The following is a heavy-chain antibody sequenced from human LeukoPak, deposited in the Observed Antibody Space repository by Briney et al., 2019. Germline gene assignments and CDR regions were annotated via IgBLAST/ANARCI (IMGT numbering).Heavy chain of an antibody. J-gene: IGHJ4*02. CDR2: ISSSSSYT. V-gene: IGHV3-11*05. CDR3: ARDWQVYGSGSFDY. Sequence: GGSVTLLCAASVFTYSVYYMSWLRQARRKGLVWVSYISSSSSYTNYADSVKGRFTISRDNAKISLYLQMNSLRAEDTAVYYCARDWQVYGSGSFDYWGQGTLVTVSS. D-gene: IGHD3-10*01. CDR1: VFTYSVYY.